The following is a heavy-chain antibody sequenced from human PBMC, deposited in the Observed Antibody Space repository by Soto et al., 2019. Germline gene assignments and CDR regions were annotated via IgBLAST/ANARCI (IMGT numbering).Heavy chain of an antibody. Sequence: QVQLVQSGAEVKKPGASVKISCKAAGYSFTDHYIHWIRQAPGQGLEWMGWIIPNDGGTKYAQKFQDRINMTRDMAITTAYMDLSRLTSDDTAVYYCARGSFDRSVNYRAGWFVPLGQVTLVTVSS. CDR3: ARGSFDRSVNYRAGWFVP. CDR1: GYSFTDHY. J-gene: IGHJ5*02. D-gene: IGHD3-22*01. V-gene: IGHV1-2*02. CDR2: IIPNDGGT.